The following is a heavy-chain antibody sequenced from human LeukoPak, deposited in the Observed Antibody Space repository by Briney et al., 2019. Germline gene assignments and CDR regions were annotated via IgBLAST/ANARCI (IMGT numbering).Heavy chain of an antibody. J-gene: IGHJ4*02. CDR1: GFAVSSKY. CDR3: ARGLAYCSGGSCSQAY. Sequence: PGGSLRLSCAASGFAVSSKYMNWVRQAPGKGLEWVTVNLDGRADYADSVKGRFTISSDNSKNTVYLQMNSLRAEDTAVYYCARGLAYCSGGSCSQAYWGQGTLVTVSS. CDR2: NLDGRA. D-gene: IGHD2-15*01. V-gene: IGHV3-66*01.